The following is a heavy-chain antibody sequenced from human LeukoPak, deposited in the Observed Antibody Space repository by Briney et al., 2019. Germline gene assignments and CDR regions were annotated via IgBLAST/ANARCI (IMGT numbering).Heavy chain of an antibody. CDR1: GFTFSSYA. V-gene: IGHV3-30*04. CDR2: TSSDGDK. Sequence: PGGSLRLSCAASGFTFSSYAMHWVRQAPGKGLEWVALTSSDGDKYFADSVQGRFTISRDNSRNTVYLQLGSLRPDDTAVYYCARERGIRALYFDNWGQGTLVTVSS. J-gene: IGHJ4*02. CDR3: ARERGIRALYFDN. D-gene: IGHD3-16*01.